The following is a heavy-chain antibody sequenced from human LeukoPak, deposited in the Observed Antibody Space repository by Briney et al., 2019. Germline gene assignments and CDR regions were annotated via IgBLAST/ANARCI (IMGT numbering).Heavy chain of an antibody. J-gene: IGHJ6*02. CDR1: RDTFTSYG. CDR2: INSYNGNT. V-gene: IGHV1-18*01. Sequence: ASVKVSCKASRDTFTSYGISWVQQPPDQGRGWLGWINSYNGNTNYAQKLQGRVTMTTDTSTSTAYMKLRSLRSDDTAVYCFAREYCSSTSCYLDGMDVWGQGTTVTVSS. D-gene: IGHD2-2*01. CDR3: AREYCSSTSCYLDGMDV.